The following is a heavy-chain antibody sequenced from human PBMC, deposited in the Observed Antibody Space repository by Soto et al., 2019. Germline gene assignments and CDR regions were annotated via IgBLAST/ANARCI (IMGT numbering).Heavy chain of an antibody. J-gene: IGHJ4*02. CDR2: IYRTGST. V-gene: IGHV4-4*02. D-gene: IGHD1-7*01. Sequence: KPXGTLSLTCAVSGGSFSSNNWWTCVRQPPGQGLEWIGEIYRTGSTNYNPSLKSRVTISLDKSENQFSLKVTSLTAADTAVYYCASRDPGTSVDYWGKGTLVT. CDR1: GGSFSSNNW. CDR3: ASRDPGTSVDY.